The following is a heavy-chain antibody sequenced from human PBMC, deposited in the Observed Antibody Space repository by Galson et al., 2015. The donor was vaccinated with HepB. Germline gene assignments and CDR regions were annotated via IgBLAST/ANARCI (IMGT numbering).Heavy chain of an antibody. V-gene: IGHV1-18*01. CDR2: ISPYSVST. CDR3: ARPGIAAGATSGWFDP. Sequence: SVKVSCKASGYTFDKFGITWVRQAPGQGLEWMGRISPYSVSTDYAQKFQGRVTMTTDTSTSTAYMELTSLRSDDTAVYYCARPGIAAGATSGWFDPWGQGTLVTVSS. D-gene: IGHD6-13*01. CDR1: GYTFDKFG. J-gene: IGHJ5*02.